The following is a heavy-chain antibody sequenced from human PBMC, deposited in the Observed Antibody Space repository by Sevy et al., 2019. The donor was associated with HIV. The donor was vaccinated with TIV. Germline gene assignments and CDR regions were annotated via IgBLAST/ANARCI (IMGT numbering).Heavy chain of an antibody. J-gene: IGHJ4*02. Sequence: SETLSLTCAVSGGSISSSNWWSWVRQPPGKGLEWIGEIYHSGSTNYNPSLKSRVTISVDKSKNQFSLELSSVTAADTAVYYCARDPWGSSSRGFDYWGQGTLVTVSS. D-gene: IGHD6-6*01. CDR1: GGSISSSNW. CDR2: IYHSGST. CDR3: ARDPWGSSSRGFDY. V-gene: IGHV4-4*02.